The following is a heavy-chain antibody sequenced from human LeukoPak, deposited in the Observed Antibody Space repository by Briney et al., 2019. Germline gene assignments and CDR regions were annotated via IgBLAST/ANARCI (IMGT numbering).Heavy chain of an antibody. J-gene: IGHJ4*02. D-gene: IGHD3-10*01. Sequence: KPSETLSLTCTVSGASISGYFWSWVRQPPGKQLEWIGYIYNSGTTAYNPSLKSRVTISADTSMNQFSLRLTSVTAADTAVYYCATWWDHYGGGWGFDYWGQGTLVTVSS. CDR3: ATWWDHYGGGWGFDY. CDR1: GASISGYF. V-gene: IGHV4-59*08. CDR2: IYNSGTT.